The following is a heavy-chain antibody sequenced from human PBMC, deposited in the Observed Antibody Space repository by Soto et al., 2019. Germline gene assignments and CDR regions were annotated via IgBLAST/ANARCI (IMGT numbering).Heavy chain of an antibody. CDR3: AVEIIGRLFDS. J-gene: IGHJ4*02. Sequence: ASVKVSCKASGYSFTNYGLSWLRQAPVQGLEWMGWINASNGNTVYAQKLQGRVTMTTDTSTSTAYMELRSLRSDDTAIYYCAVEIIGRLFDSWGKGTLVTVSS. D-gene: IGHD2-21*01. CDR1: GYSFTNYG. V-gene: IGHV1-18*01. CDR2: INASNGNT.